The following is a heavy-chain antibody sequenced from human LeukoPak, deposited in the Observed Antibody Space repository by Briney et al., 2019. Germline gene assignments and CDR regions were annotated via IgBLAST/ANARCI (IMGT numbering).Heavy chain of an antibody. CDR3: ARGGTRGPSLN. Sequence: ASVTVSCKASGYTFTSYYMHRVRQAPGQGLEWMGIINPSGGSTSYAQKFQGRVTMTRDTSTNTVYMELSSLRSEDTAVYYCARGGTRGPSLNWGQGTLVTVSS. CDR1: GYTFTSYY. J-gene: IGHJ4*02. V-gene: IGHV1-46*01. D-gene: IGHD3-10*01. CDR2: INPSGGST.